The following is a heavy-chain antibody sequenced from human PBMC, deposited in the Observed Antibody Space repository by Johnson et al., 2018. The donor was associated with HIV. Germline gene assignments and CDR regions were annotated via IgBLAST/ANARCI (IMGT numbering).Heavy chain of an antibody. J-gene: IGHJ3*02. V-gene: IGHV3-9*01. CDR2: ISWNGGST. D-gene: IGHD3-3*01. CDR1: GFRFDEYA. Sequence: VQLVESGGDLVQPGRSLRLSCAASGFRFDEYAMHWVRQAPGKGLEWVSGISWNGGSTGYADSVKGRFSISRDNAKNSLYLQMNSLRAEDTAVYYCARDGQVYYNFWISSLAFDIWCQGTRVTVSS. CDR3: ARDGQVYYNFWISSLAFDI.